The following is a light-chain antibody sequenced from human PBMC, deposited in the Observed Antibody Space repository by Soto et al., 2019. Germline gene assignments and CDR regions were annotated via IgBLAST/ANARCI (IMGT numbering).Light chain of an antibody. J-gene: IGLJ3*02. CDR2: DNS. CDR1: SSNIGAGYD. V-gene: IGLV1-40*01. CDR3: QSYDSSLSPWV. Sequence: QSVLTQPPSVSGAPGQRVTISCTGSSSNIGAGYDVHWYQQLPGTAPKLLIYDNSNRPSGVPDRFSGSKSGTSASLAITGLRAEDEADYYCQSYDSSLSPWVFGGGTKLTVL.